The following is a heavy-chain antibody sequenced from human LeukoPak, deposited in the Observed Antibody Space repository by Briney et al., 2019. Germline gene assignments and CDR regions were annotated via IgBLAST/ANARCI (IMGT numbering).Heavy chain of an antibody. V-gene: IGHV1-18*01. J-gene: IGHJ2*01. CDR1: GYTFTSYG. CDR3: ARVSDSSGYYPPYWYFDL. D-gene: IGHD3-22*01. CDR2: ISAYNGNT. Sequence: GASVKVSCKASGYTFTSYGISWVRQAPGQGLEWMGWISAYNGNTNYAQKLQVRVTMTTDTSTSTAYMELRSLRSDDTAVYYCARVSDSSGYYPPYWYFDLWGRGTLVTVSS.